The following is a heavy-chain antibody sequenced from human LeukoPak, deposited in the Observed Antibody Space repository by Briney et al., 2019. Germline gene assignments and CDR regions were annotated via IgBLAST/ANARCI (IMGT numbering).Heavy chain of an antibody. CDR2: IIPIFGTA. CDR3: ATALDDFWSGTDPNYYYYYMDV. V-gene: IGHV1-69*05. D-gene: IGHD3-3*01. CDR1: GGTFSSYA. J-gene: IGHJ6*03. Sequence: ASVKVSCKASGGTFSSYAISWVRQAPGQGLEWMGGIIPIFGTANYAQKFQGRVTITTDESTSTAYMELSSLRSEDTAVYYCATALDDFWSGTDPNYYYYYMDVWGKGTTVTVSS.